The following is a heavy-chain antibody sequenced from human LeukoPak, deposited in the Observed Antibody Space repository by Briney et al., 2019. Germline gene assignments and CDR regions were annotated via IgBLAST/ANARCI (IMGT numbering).Heavy chain of an antibody. CDR3: ARGHLDYDLPLWFDP. CDR1: GGSFSGYY. D-gene: IGHD3-3*01. Sequence: SETLSLTCAVYGGSFSGYYWSWIRQPPGKGLEWIGEINHSGSTNYNPSLKSRVTISVDTSKNQFSLKLSSVTAADTAVYYCARGHLDYDLPLWFDPWGQGTLVTVSS. CDR2: INHSGST. V-gene: IGHV4-34*01. J-gene: IGHJ5*02.